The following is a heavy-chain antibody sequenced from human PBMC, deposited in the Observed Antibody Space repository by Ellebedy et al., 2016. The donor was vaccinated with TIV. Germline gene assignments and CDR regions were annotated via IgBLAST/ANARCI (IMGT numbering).Heavy chain of an antibody. CDR3: ARDLYYYDSSGGDL. J-gene: IGHJ2*01. CDR1: GGTFSSYA. V-gene: IGHV1-69*05. CDR2: IIPIFGTA. Sequence: ASVKVSCKASGGTFSSYAISWVRQAPGQGLEWMGGIIPIFGTANYAQKFQGRVTMTTDTSTSTAYMELRSLRSDDTAVYYCARDLYYYDSSGGDLWGRGTLVTVSS. D-gene: IGHD3-22*01.